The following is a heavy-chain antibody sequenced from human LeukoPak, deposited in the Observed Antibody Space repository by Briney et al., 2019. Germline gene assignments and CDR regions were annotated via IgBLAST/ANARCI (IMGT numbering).Heavy chain of an antibody. CDR3: ARSTRDHYYDSSGYPNWFDP. CDR1: GGSISSSSYY. Sequence: SETLSLTCTVSGGSISSSSYYWGWIRQPPGKGLEWIGSIYYSGSTYCNPSLKSRVTISVDTSKNQFSLKLSSVTAADTAVHYCARSTRDHYYDSSGYPNWFDPWGQGTLVTVSS. CDR2: IYYSGST. V-gene: IGHV4-39*07. J-gene: IGHJ5*02. D-gene: IGHD3-22*01.